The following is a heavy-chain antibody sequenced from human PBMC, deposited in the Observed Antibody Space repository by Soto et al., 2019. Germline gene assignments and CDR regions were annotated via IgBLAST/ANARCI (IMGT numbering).Heavy chain of an antibody. Sequence: QGQLGQSGAAVKKPGASLKVSCKTSGYTFTNVGVSWVRQPPGEGLEWKGWISAYNGNPNDAQNFQGRVTMTTDTSTSTAYMELRRRRSDDTAVYYCARGGTPIAYWGQGTLFTVSS. CDR1: GYTFTNVG. V-gene: IGHV1-18*01. J-gene: IGHJ4*02. CDR2: ISAYNGNP. D-gene: IGHD3-16*01. CDR3: ARGGTPIAY.